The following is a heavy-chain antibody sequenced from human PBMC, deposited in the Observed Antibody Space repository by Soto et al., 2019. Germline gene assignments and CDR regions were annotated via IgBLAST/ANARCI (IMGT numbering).Heavy chain of an antibody. D-gene: IGHD2-15*01. J-gene: IGHJ6*02. V-gene: IGHV1-3*01. Sequence: GASVKVSCKASGYTITNYAMHWVRQAPGQRLEWMGFINAGNGDTKYSEKFQGRVTITREASASTVYMELSSLRSEDTAVYSCARSGGGTCSGGICYYYNGMDVWG. CDR1: GYTITNYA. CDR3: ARSGGGTCSGGICYYYNGMDV. CDR2: INAGNGDT.